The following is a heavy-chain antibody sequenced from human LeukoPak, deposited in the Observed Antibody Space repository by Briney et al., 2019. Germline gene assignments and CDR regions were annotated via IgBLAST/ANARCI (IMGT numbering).Heavy chain of an antibody. Sequence: PGGSLRLSCAASGFTFSSYAMSWVRQAPGKGLEWVSAISGSGGSTYHADSVKGRFTISRDNSKNTLCLQMNSLRAEDTAVYYCAKPLLATVTTYNWFDPWGQGTLVTVSS. CDR1: GFTFSSYA. CDR2: ISGSGGST. V-gene: IGHV3-23*01. D-gene: IGHD4-11*01. CDR3: AKPLLATVTTYNWFDP. J-gene: IGHJ5*02.